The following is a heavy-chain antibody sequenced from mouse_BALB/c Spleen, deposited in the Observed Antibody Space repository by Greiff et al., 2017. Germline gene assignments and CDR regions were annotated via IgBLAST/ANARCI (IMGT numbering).Heavy chain of an antibody. CDR3: ASPYDSYAMDY. V-gene: IGHV2-9*02. Sequence: VKLVESGPGLVAPSQSLSITCTVSGFSLTSYGVHWVRQPPGKGLEWLGVIWAGGSTNYNSALMSRLSISKDNSKSQVFLKMNSLQTDDTAMYYCASPYDSYAMDYWGQGTSVTVSS. J-gene: IGHJ4*01. D-gene: IGHD6-5*01. CDR1: GFSLTSYG. CDR2: IWAGGST.